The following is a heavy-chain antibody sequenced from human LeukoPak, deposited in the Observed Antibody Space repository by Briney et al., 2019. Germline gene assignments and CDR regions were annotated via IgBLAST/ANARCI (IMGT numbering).Heavy chain of an antibody. J-gene: IGHJ4*02. CDR1: GFTFSSYG. D-gene: IGHD3-22*01. Sequence: PGRSLRLSCAASGFTFSSYGMHWVRQAPGKGLEWVAVISYDGSNKYYADSVKGRFTISRDNSKNTLYLQTNSLRAEDTAVYYCARYYYDSSAYDYFDYWGQGTLVTVSS. V-gene: IGHV3-30*03. CDR2: ISYDGSNK. CDR3: ARYYYDSSAYDYFDY.